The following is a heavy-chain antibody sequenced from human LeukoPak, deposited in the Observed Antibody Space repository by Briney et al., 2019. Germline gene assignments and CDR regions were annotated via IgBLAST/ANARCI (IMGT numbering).Heavy chain of an antibody. J-gene: IGHJ5*02. CDR1: GYPIGLDYY. D-gene: IGHD5-24*01. Sequence: PSETLSLTCKVSGYPIGLDYYWVWIRQAPGRGLQWIGGFHRGRIQYNSALKSRVTISIDSSKNQFSLRMWPVTAADTAFYFCARAPSSYESGNGYPNLGWLHPWGQGALVTVSS. CDR2: FHRGRI. CDR3: ARAPSSYESGNGYPNLGWLHP. V-gene: IGHV4-38-2*02.